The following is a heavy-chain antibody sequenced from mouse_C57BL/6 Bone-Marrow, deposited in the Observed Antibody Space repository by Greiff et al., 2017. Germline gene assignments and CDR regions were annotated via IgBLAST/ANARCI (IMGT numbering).Heavy chain of an antibody. CDR1: GYTFTDHT. Sequence: VHLVESDAELVKPGASVKISCKVSGYTFTDHTIHWMKQRPEQGLEWIGYIYPRDGSTKYNEKFKGKATLTADKSSSPAYMQLNSLTSEDSAVYFCARLGGYYVRYAMDYWGQGTSVTVSS. J-gene: IGHJ4*01. CDR3: ARLGGYYVRYAMDY. CDR2: IYPRDGST. D-gene: IGHD2-3*01. V-gene: IGHV1-78*01.